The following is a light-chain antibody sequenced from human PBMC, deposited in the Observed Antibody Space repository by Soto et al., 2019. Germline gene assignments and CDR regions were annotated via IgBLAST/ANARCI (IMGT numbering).Light chain of an antibody. J-gene: IGKJ1*01. CDR2: GAS. CDR3: QQYGSLPWT. CDR1: QSLSSYY. Sequence: ENVVTQSPGTLYLSPGDSATLSCRASQSLSSYYLAWYQQKPGQAPRLLIYGASSRPTGIPYRFSGSGSGTDFTLTISRLEPEDFAVYYCQQYGSLPWTFGQGTKVDIK. V-gene: IGKV3-20*01.